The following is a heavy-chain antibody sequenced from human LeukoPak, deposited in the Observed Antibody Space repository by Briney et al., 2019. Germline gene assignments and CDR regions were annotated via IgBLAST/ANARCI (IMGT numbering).Heavy chain of an antibody. CDR3: ARDVHGDYGSGRFDP. D-gene: IGHD4-17*01. Sequence: SVKVSCKTSGGTFNNSAISWVRQAPGQGLEWLGGIMPLFGTAGYAQKFQGRVTVTRDESTRTVYLELTSLTSDDPAVYYCARDVHGDYGSGRFDPWGQGTLVSVSS. V-gene: IGHV1-69*05. CDR1: GGTFNNSA. CDR2: IMPLFGTA. J-gene: IGHJ5*02.